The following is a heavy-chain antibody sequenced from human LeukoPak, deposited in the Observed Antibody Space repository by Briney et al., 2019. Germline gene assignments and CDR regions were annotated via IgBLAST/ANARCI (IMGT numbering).Heavy chain of an antibody. CDR1: GGTFISYA. Sequence: SVTVSCTASGGTFISYAISWVRQAPGQGLEWMGRIIPILGIANYAQKFQGRVTITADKSTSTAYMELSSLRSEDTAVYYCARDGDYYDSSGSFDSWGQGTLVTVSS. J-gene: IGHJ4*02. CDR3: ARDGDYYDSSGSFDS. V-gene: IGHV1-69*10. D-gene: IGHD3-22*01. CDR2: IIPILGIA.